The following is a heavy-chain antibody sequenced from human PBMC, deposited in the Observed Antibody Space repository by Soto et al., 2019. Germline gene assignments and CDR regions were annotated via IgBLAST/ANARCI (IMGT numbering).Heavy chain of an antibody. CDR1: GGSISSGGYY. CDR2: IYYSGST. V-gene: IGHV4-31*03. CDR3: ARSDYSNYYYYYYMDV. Sequence: SETLSLTCTVSGGSISSGGYYWSWIRQHPGKGLEWIGYIYYSGSTYYNPSLKSRVTISVDTSKNQFSLKLSSVTAADTAVYYCARSDYSNYYYYYYMDVWGKGTTVTVSS. J-gene: IGHJ6*03. D-gene: IGHD4-4*01.